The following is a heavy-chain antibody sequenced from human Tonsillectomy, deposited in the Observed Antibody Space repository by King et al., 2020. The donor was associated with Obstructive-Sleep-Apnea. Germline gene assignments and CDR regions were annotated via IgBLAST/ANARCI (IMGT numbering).Heavy chain of an antibody. CDR1: GFTFSSYY. CDR3: ARGRGYNYGLLDS. J-gene: IGHJ4*02. Sequence: VQLVESGGGLVQPGGSLGLSCAASGFTFSSYYMNWVRQAPGKGLEWVSYISSSSGTIYYADSVKGRFTVSRDNAKNSLYLQMNSLRAEDTAVYYCARGRGYNYGLLDSWGQGTLVTVSS. D-gene: IGHD5-18*01. V-gene: IGHV3-48*04. CDR2: ISSSSGTI.